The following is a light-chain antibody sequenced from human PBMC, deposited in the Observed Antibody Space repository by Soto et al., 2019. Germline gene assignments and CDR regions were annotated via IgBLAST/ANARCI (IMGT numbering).Light chain of an antibody. CDR2: DAS. Sequence: EIVLTQSPATPSLSPGERATPSCRASQSVSSYLAWYQQKPGQAPRLLIYDASNRATGIPARFSGSGSGTDFTLTISSLEPEDFAVYYCQQRSNWPITFGQGTRLEI. CDR1: QSVSSY. V-gene: IGKV3-11*01. J-gene: IGKJ5*01. CDR3: QQRSNWPIT.